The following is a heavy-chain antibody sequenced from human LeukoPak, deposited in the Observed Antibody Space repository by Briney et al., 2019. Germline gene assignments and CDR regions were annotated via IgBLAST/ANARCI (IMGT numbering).Heavy chain of an antibody. D-gene: IGHD3-22*01. CDR1: RFTFCRIG. CDR3: AKKGSYDSSGLALGY. V-gene: IGHV3-30*18. J-gene: IGHJ4*02. CDR2: ISYDGSNK. Sequence: GGSLSFTSAASRFTFCRIGLHWVRQAPGKGLEWVAVISYDGSNKYYADSVKGRFTISRDNSKNTLYLQMNSLRAEDTAVYYCAKKGSYDSSGLALGYWGQGTLVTVSS.